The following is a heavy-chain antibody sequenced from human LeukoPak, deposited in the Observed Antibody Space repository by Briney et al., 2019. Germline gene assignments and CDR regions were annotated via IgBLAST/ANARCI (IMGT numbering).Heavy chain of an antibody. J-gene: IGHJ6*03. CDR1: GGSFSGYY. D-gene: IGHD1-26*01. Sequence: SETLSLTCAVYGGSFSGYYWSWIRQPPGKGLEWIGEINHSGSTNYNPSLKSRVTISVDTSKNQFSLKLSSVTAADTAVYYCARVKSGDYYYHMDVWGKGTTVTVSS. CDR3: ARVKSGDYYYHMDV. V-gene: IGHV4-34*01. CDR2: INHSGST.